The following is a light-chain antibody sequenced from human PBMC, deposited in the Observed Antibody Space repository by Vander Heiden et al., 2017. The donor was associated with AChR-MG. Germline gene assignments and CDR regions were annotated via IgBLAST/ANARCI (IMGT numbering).Light chain of an antibody. V-gene: IGLV3-9*01. Sequence: SYELTQPLSVSVALGQAAPITMGGNKIGSKNVHWYHQKPGQAPVLGINRDSNRPSGIPERFAGSNSGNTATLTSSRAQAGDEADYYCQVWDSSSVVFGGGTKMNGL. CDR3: QVWDSSSVV. CDR1: KIGSKN. J-gene: IGLJ2*01. CDR2: RDS.